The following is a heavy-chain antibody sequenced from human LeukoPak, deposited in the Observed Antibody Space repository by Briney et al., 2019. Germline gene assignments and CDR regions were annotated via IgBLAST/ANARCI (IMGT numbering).Heavy chain of an antibody. V-gene: IGHV1-69*01. CDR1: GGTFSSYA. CDR3: ASHYYDSSGYYYGFDY. CDR2: IIPIIGTA. Sequence: SVKVSCKASGGTFSSYAISWVRQAPGQGLEWMGGIIPIIGTANYAQKFQGRVTITADESTSTAYMELSSLRSEDTAVYYCASHYYDSSGYYYGFDYWGQGTLVTVSS. J-gene: IGHJ4*02. D-gene: IGHD3-22*01.